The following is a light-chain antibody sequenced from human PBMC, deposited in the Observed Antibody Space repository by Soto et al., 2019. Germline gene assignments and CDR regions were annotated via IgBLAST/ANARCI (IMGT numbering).Light chain of an antibody. Sequence: DIQMTQSLSSLSASIADGVTITCRASQTIGDYLNWYHQRPGKAPQLLIYSVSNLQSGVASRFRGTRAGTEFTLTINSLQPEDFATYYCQQSYITPLTCGGGTKVEI. J-gene: IGKJ4*01. CDR2: SVS. CDR3: QQSYITPLT. CDR1: QTIGDY. V-gene: IGKV1-39*01.